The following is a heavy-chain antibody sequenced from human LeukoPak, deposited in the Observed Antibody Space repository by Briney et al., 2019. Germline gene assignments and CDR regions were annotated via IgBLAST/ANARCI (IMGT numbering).Heavy chain of an antibody. CDR1: GFTFGDYA. Sequence: HPGRSLRPSCTASGFTFGDYAMSWVRQAPGEGLEWVGFIRSKAYGGTTEYAASVKGRFTISRDDSKSIAYLQMNSLETVYTAGYYCTQTKIGFMEWFIFAYWGQGTLVTVSS. CDR3: TQTKIGFMEWFIFAY. J-gene: IGHJ4*02. D-gene: IGHD3-3*02. V-gene: IGHV3-49*04. CDR2: IRSKAYGGTT.